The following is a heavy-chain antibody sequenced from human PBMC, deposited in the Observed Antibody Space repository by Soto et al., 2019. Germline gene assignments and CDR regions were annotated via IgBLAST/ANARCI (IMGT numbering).Heavy chain of an antibody. CDR1: GGCCSSYY. CDR2: INHSGST. D-gene: IGHD3-3*01. V-gene: IGHV4-34*01. J-gene: IGHJ6*02. CDR3: ARGRRITIFGVVLGNYYGMDV. Sequence: GTLSLTCAVYGGCCSSYYWSWIRQPPGKGLEWIGEINHSGSTNYNPSLKSRVTISVDTSKNQFSLKLSSVTAADTAVYYCARGRRITIFGVVLGNYYGMDVWGQGTTVTVSS.